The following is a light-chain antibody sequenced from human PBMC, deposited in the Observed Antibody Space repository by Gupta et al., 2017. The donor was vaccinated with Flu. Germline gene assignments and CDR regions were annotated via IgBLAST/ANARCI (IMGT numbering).Light chain of an antibody. V-gene: IGLV3-1*01. CDR3: QEWDGSTVV. CDR2: QES. J-gene: IGLJ2*01. Sequence: SYELTQSSSVSVSPGQTARITCSGVNFARKYLCWYQQKPGQSPLLVINQESKWPAGIPERFSGSKSANTATLTIRQTQAVDDYYYYSQEWDGSTVVFGGGTKLTVL. CDR1: NFARKY.